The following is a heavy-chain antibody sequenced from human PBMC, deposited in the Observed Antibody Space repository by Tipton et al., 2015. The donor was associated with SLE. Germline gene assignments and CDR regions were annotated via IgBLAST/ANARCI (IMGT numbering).Heavy chain of an antibody. CDR1: GVSISSHSYA. CDR3: AREGVEQQLGYN. D-gene: IGHD6-13*01. J-gene: IGHJ4*02. CDR2: VYYRGST. Sequence: TLSLTCTVSGVSISSHSYAWDWIRRPPGKGLEWLGAVYYRGSTYYNPSLKSRVTISVDTSKDQFSLKLSSVTAADTAVYYCAREGVEQQLGYNWGQGMLVTVSS. V-gene: IGHV4-39*07.